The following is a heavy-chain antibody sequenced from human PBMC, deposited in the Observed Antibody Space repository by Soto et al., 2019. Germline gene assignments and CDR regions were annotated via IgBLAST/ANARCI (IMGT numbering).Heavy chain of an antibody. Sequence: VASVEVSCKASGGTISSYAISWLRQAPGQGLEWMGGIIPIFGTANYAQKFQGRVTITADESTSTAYMELSSLRSEDTAVYYCARDSSVAAAGKGYFQHWGQGTLVTVSS. CDR1: GGTISSYA. CDR3: ARDSSVAAAGKGYFQH. V-gene: IGHV1-69*13. CDR2: IIPIFGTA. J-gene: IGHJ1*01. D-gene: IGHD6-13*01.